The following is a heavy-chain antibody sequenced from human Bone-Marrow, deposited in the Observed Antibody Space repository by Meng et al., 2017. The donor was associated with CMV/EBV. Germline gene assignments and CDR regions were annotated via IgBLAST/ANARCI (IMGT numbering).Heavy chain of an antibody. CDR3: ARGRGYGSGSYLVYFDY. J-gene: IGHJ4*02. V-gene: IGHV3-20*04. D-gene: IGHD3-10*01. Sequence: GGSLRLSCAASGFTFDDYGMSWVRQAPGKGLEWVSGINWNGGSTGYADSVKGRFTISRDNAKNSLYLQMNSLRAEDTAVYYCARGRGYGSGSYLVYFDYWGQGTLVTVSS. CDR1: GFTFDDYG. CDR2: INWNGGST.